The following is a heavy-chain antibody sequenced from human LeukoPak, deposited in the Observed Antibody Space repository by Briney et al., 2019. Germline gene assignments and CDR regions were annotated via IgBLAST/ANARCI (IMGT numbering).Heavy chain of an antibody. J-gene: IGHJ4*02. CDR2: IRYDGSNK. CDR1: GLIFSTYG. Sequence: PGGSLRLSCAASGLIFSTYGMYWVRQAPGKGLEWVAFIRYDGSNKYYADPVKGRFTISKDISENTLYLQMNSLTPEDTAIYYCAKDFGYSYGYSDYWGQGTLVTVSS. D-gene: IGHD5-18*01. CDR3: AKDFGYSYGYSDY. V-gene: IGHV3-30*02.